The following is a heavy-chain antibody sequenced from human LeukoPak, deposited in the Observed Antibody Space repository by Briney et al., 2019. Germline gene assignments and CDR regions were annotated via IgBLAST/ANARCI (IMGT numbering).Heavy chain of an antibody. CDR3: ARSSGTGTFSY. V-gene: IGHV4-39*02. CDR2: VYYGRSP. CDR1: GDSISRSTYY. J-gene: IGHJ4*02. D-gene: IGHD6-25*01. Sequence: SETLSLTCTVSGDSISRSTYYWAWIRQPPGKGLEWIGSVYYGRSPYYNPSRESRATISVDTSKNHFSLKMSSVTAADTAVYYCARSSGTGTFSYWGQGTLVTVSS.